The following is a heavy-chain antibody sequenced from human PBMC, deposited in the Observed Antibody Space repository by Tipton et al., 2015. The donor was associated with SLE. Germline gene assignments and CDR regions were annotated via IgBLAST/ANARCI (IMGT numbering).Heavy chain of an antibody. V-gene: IGHV4-61*02. CDR2: LYPTGST. Sequence: TLSLTCTVSGGSISSGTYYWSWIRQPAGKRLEWIGRLYPTGSTYYNPSLKSRVTMSVDTSKNQFSLNLTSVTAADTAVYCCARVQRLPRSFDVWGRGTLVTVSS. CDR3: ARVQRLPRSFDV. CDR1: GGSISSGTYY. D-gene: IGHD1-1*01. J-gene: IGHJ2*01.